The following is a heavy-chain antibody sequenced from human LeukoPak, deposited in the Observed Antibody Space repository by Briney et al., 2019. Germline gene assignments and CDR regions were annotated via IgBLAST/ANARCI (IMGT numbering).Heavy chain of an antibody. CDR2: MNPNSGNT. D-gene: IGHD3-10*01. V-gene: IGHV1-8*01. Sequence: GASVKVSCKASGYTFTSYDINWVRQATGQGLEWMGWMNPNSGNTGYAQKFQGRVTMTRNTSISTAYMELGSLRSEDTAVYYCARAGRGVLDGTRVTFDYWGQGTLVTVSS. J-gene: IGHJ4*02. CDR3: ARAGRGVLDGTRVTFDY. CDR1: GYTFTSYD.